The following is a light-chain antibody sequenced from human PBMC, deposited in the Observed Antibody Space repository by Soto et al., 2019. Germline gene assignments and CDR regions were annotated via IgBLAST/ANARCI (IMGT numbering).Light chain of an antibody. V-gene: IGLV2-23*02. CDR1: SSDVGSFNL. J-gene: IGLJ1*01. CDR3: CSYARSSTYI. CDR2: EVS. Sequence: QSALTQPASVSGFPGQSITISCTGTSSDVGSFNLVSWYEQHPGKAPKLMIYEVSKRPSGVSNRFSGSKSGNTASLTISGLQAEDEADYYCCSYARSSTYIFGTGTKVTVL.